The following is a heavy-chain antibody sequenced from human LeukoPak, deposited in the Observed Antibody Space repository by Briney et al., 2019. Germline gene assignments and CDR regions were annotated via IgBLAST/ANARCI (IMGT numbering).Heavy chain of an antibody. D-gene: IGHD1-26*01. CDR3: TRVNLRGSQYNWFDH. CDR2: ITPGIDST. CDR1: GGTFSSHT. J-gene: IGHJ5*02. V-gene: IGHV1-69*08. Sequence: SGKVSCKTSGGTFSSHTFGWVRQAGGQGLEGMGRITPGIDSTKYAQKFQDRVTITADTSTGTAYLHLSTLTSEDTALYYCTRVNLRGSQYNWFDHWGQGTLVTVSS.